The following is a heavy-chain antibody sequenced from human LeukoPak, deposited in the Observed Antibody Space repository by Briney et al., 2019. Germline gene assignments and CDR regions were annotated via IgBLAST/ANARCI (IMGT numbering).Heavy chain of an antibody. CDR2: IYTSGST. J-gene: IGHJ5*02. D-gene: IGHD1-26*01. CDR3: AREGGSYFGNWFDP. Sequence: PSETLSLTCTVSGGSISSGSYYWSWIRQPAGKGLECIGRIYTSGSTNYNPSLKSRVTISVGTSKNQFSLKLSSVTAADTAVYYCAREGGSYFGNWFDPWGQGTLVTVSS. CDR1: GGSISSGSYY. V-gene: IGHV4-61*02.